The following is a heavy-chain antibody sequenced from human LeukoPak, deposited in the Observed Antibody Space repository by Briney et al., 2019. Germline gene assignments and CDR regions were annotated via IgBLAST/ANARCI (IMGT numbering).Heavy chain of an antibody. CDR3: AREGQTYSDILTGNNDY. CDR1: GGSISSGRYY. Sequence: SETLSLTCTVSGGSISSGRYYWGWIRQPAGKGLEWSGRIYTSGSTNYNPSLKSRVTISVDTSKNQFSLKLSSVTAADTAVYYCAREGQTYSDILTGNNDYWGQGTLVTVSS. CDR2: IYTSGST. V-gene: IGHV4-61*02. J-gene: IGHJ4*02. D-gene: IGHD3-9*01.